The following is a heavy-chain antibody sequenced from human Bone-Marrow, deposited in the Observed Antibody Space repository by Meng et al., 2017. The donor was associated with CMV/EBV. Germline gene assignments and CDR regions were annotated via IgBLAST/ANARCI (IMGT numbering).Heavy chain of an antibody. Sequence: ESLKISCAVYGGSFSGYYWSWIRQPPGKGLEWIGEINHSGSTNYNPSLKSRVTISVDTSKNQFSLKLSSVTAADTAVYYCARSGGPLEGDYWGQGTLVTVSS. CDR2: INHSGST. D-gene: IGHD1-26*01. CDR1: GGSFSGYY. CDR3: ARSGGPLEGDY. V-gene: IGHV4-34*01. J-gene: IGHJ4*02.